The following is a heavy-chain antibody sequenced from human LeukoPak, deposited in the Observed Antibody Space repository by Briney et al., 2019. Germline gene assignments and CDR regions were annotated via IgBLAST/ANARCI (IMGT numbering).Heavy chain of an antibody. CDR1: GGTFSSYA. Sequence: EASVKVSCKASGGTFSSYAISWVRQAPGQGLEWMGWINPNSGGTNYAQKFQGRVTMTRDTSISTAYMELSRLRSDDTAVYYCARDNVGAGAAFDIWGQGTMVTVSS. CDR2: INPNSGGT. J-gene: IGHJ3*02. V-gene: IGHV1-2*02. CDR3: ARDNVGAGAAFDI. D-gene: IGHD1-26*01.